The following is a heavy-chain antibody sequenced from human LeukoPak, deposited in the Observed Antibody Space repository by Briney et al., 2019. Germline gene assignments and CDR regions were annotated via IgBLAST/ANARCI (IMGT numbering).Heavy chain of an antibody. Sequence: GGSLRLSCAASGFTFSSYAMSWVRQAPGKGLEWVSAISGGGSTYYADSVKGRFTISRDNSKNTLYLQMNSLRAEDTAVYYCAKGMVRGVIISDLDYWGQGTLVTVSS. CDR1: GFTFSSYA. D-gene: IGHD3-10*01. V-gene: IGHV3-23*01. CDR2: ISGGGST. CDR3: AKGMVRGVIISDLDY. J-gene: IGHJ4*02.